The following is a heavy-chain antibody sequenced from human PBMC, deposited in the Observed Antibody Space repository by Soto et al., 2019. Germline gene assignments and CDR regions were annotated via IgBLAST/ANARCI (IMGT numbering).Heavy chain of an antibody. CDR3: TTDWGSRTHYARAFDF. Sequence: EVLLVESGGGLVKPGGSLSLSCAASGVAFKYARMTWVRQAPGKGLEWVGHIRSNIDGATTAYAAPMKGRCTIPRDESKNTVDLQMTSLITEDTAVYYSTTDWGSRTHYARAFDFWGQGTMVTVAS. CDR1: GVAFKYAR. CDR2: IRSNIDGATT. J-gene: IGHJ3*01. D-gene: IGHD3-16*01. V-gene: IGHV3-15*01.